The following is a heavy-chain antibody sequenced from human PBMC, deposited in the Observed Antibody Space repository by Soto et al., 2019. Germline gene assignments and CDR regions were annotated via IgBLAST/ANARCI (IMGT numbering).Heavy chain of an antibody. CDR3: ASRGFGELLKWLWFAP. Sequence: SETLSLTCTVSGGSISSYYWSWIRQPPGKGLEWIGYIYYSGSTNYNPSLKSRVTISVDTSKNQFSLKLSSVTAADTAGYYCASRGFGELLKWLWFAPWGQGTLVTVSS. D-gene: IGHD3-10*01. J-gene: IGHJ5*02. CDR1: GGSISSYY. V-gene: IGHV4-59*01. CDR2: IYYSGST.